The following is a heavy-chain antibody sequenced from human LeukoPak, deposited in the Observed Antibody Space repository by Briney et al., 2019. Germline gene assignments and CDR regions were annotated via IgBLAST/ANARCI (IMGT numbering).Heavy chain of an antibody. CDR1: GGSFSNYN. Sequence: SETLSLTCVLSGGSFSNYNWTWIRQSPGKGLEWIGEIHHSGSTNDNPSLKGRVTISVDTSHSLFSLNLTSETAADTGVYYCARGVILVAGRKRSYSFDPWGQGTLVTVSS. J-gene: IGHJ5*02. CDR2: IHHSGST. V-gene: IGHV4-34*01. CDR3: ARGVILVAGRKRSYSFDP. D-gene: IGHD6-19*01.